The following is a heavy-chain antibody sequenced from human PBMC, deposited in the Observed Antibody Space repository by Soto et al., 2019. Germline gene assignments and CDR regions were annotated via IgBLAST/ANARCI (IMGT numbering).Heavy chain of an antibody. J-gene: IGHJ5*02. CDR3: ARQHIRISQGYYYGSGSPTPSDP. D-gene: IGHD3-10*01. CDR2: ISSSSSYI. V-gene: IGHV3-21*01. Sequence: GGSLRLSCAASGFTFSSYSMNWVRQAPGKGLEWVSSISSSSSYIYYADSVKGRFTISRDNAKNSLYLQMNSLRAEDTAVYYCARQHIRISQGYYYGSGSPTPSDPWGQGTLVTVSS. CDR1: GFTFSSYS.